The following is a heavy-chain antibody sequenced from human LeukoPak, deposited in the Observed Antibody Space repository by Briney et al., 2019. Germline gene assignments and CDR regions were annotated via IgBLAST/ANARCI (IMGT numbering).Heavy chain of an antibody. V-gene: IGHV4-59*11. CDR1: GASISTHN. Sequence: SETLSLPCSLSGASISTHNWNWIRQSPGKGLEWIGYIYSSGNTKYSPSLKSRVTISVDTSKNQFSLKLSSVTAADTAVYYCARSGAKEVVHGWFDPWGQGTLVTVSS. J-gene: IGHJ5*02. CDR3: ARSGAKEVVHGWFDP. D-gene: IGHD7-27*01. CDR2: IYSSGNT.